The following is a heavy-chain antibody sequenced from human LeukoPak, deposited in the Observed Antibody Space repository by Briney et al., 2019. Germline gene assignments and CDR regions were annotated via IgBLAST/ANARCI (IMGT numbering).Heavy chain of an antibody. D-gene: IGHD3-22*01. V-gene: IGHV4-34*01. CDR1: GGSFSGYH. J-gene: IGHJ3*02. CDR3: ARAAKRRITMIVVVIGAFDI. Sequence: SETLSLTCAVYGGSFSGYHWSWIRQPPGKGLEWIGEINHSGSTNYNPSLKSRVTISVDTSKNQFSLKLSSVTAADTAVYYCARAAKRRITMIVVVIGAFDIWGQGTMVTVSS. CDR2: INHSGST.